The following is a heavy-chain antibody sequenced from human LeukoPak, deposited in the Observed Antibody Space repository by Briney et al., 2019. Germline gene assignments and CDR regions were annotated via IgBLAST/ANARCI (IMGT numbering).Heavy chain of an antibody. J-gene: IGHJ4*02. CDR1: GFTVSVY. V-gene: IGHV3-66*02. D-gene: IGHD2-8*01. CDR3: ARHLRVYAFDY. Sequence: GGSLRLSCVASGFTVSVYMNWVRQAPGKGLEWVAVLYSTGSTFYADSVKGRFTISRDDSQNTLYLQMDSLTPDDTAVYYCARHLRVYAFDYWGQGTPVTVAS. CDR2: LYSTGST.